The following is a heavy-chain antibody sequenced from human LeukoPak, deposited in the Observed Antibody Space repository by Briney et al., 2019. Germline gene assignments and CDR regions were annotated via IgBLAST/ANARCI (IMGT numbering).Heavy chain of an antibody. J-gene: IGHJ6*02. CDR3: ARALFVGAFYGMDV. CDR2: ISGSGVSI. D-gene: IGHD1-26*01. V-gene: IGHV3-23*01. CDR1: GFTFSSYA. Sequence: GGSLRLSCAASGFTFSSYAVSWVRQAPGKGLEWVSAISGSGVSIYYADSVKGRFTISRDNAKNSLYLQMNSLRVEDTAVYYCARALFVGAFYGMDVWGQGTTVTVSS.